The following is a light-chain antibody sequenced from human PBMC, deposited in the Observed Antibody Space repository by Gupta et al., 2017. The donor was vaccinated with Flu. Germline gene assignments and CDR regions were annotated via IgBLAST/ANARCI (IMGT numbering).Light chain of an antibody. J-gene: IGKJ1*01. V-gene: IGKV1-8*01. CDR3: QQEDSYPRT. CDR2: AAS. Sequence: AIRMTQSPPSFSASTGDRVTITCRASQGISSYLAWYQQKPGKAPKLLIYAASTLQSGVPSRFSGSGSGTDFTLTISCLQSEDFATYYCQQEDSYPRTFGQGTKVEIK. CDR1: QGISSY.